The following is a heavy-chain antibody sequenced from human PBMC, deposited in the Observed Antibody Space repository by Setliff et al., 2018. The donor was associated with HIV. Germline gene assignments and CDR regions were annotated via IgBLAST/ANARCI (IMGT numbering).Heavy chain of an antibody. CDR3: ATANSGWHWGWFDP. J-gene: IGHJ5*02. D-gene: IGHD6-19*01. V-gene: IGHV1-24*01. CDR1: GYTLTELS. Sequence: ASVKVSCKVSGYTLTELSMHWVRQAPGKGLEWMGGFDPEDGETIYAQKFQGRVTMTEDTSTDTAYMELSSRRSEDTAVYYCATANSGWHWGWFDPWGQGTLVTVSS. CDR2: FDPEDGET.